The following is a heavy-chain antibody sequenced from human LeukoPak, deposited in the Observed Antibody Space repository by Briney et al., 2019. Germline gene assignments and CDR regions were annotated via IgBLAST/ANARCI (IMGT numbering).Heavy chain of an antibody. CDR2: INHSGST. V-gene: IGHV4-34*01. Sequence: ASETLSLTCAVYGGSFSGYYWSWIRQPPGKGLEWIGEINHSGSTNYNPSLKSRVTISVDTSKNQFSLKLSSVTAADTAVYYCAIGGGGLRLGGLSLYTYGDYFDYWGQGTLVTVSS. CDR1: GGSFSGYY. CDR3: AIGGGGLRLGGLSLYTYGDYFDY. D-gene: IGHD3-16*02. J-gene: IGHJ4*02.